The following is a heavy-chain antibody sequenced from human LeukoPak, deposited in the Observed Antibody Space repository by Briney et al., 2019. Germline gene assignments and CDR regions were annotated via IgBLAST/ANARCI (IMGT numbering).Heavy chain of an antibody. Sequence: PSETLSLTCTVSGGSISSGGYYWSWIRQHPGKGLEWIGYIYYSGSTYYNPSLKSRVTISVDTSKNQFSLKLSSVTAADTAVYYCARVRAYYDFWSGYYDYYYYMDVWGKGTTVTVSS. CDR3: ARVRAYYDFWSGYYDYYYYMDV. D-gene: IGHD3-3*01. CDR2: IYYSGST. J-gene: IGHJ6*03. CDR1: GGSISSGGYY. V-gene: IGHV4-31*03.